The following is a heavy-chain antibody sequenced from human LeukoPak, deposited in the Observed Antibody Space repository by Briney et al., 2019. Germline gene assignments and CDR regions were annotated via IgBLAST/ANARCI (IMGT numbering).Heavy chain of an antibody. D-gene: IGHD2-15*01. CDR1: GGSISSGGYS. Sequence: SETLSLTCAVSGGSISSGGYSWSWIRQPPGKGLEWIGYIYYSGSTYYNPSLKSRVTISVDTSKNQFSLKLSSVTAADTAVYYCARGGVVAAQFDYWGQGTLVTVSS. J-gene: IGHJ4*02. CDR3: ARGGVVAAQFDY. V-gene: IGHV4-30-4*07. CDR2: IYYSGST.